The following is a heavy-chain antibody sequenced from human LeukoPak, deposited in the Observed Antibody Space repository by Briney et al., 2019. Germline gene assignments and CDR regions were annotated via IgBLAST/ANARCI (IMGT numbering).Heavy chain of an antibody. V-gene: IGHV3-74*01. J-gene: IGHJ3*02. CDR1: GFTFSSYW. CDR2: INSDGSST. Sequence: RSGGSLRLSCAASGFTFSSYWMHWVRQAPGKGLVWVSRINSDGSSTSYADSVKGRFTISRDNSKNTLYLQMNNMRTEDTAVYYCAREALEWSPPDIWGQGTTVTVSS. D-gene: IGHD3-3*01. CDR3: AREALEWSPPDI.